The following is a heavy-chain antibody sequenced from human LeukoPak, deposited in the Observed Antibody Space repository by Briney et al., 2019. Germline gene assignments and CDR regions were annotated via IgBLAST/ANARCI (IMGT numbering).Heavy chain of an antibody. V-gene: IGHV3-33*01. D-gene: IGHD1-7*01. Sequence: PGGSLRLSCKASGFTFRNYGMDWVRQAPGKGLEWVAIIWYDGSNKYSADSVKGRFTISRDNSKNTLYLQMNSLRAEDTAVYYCARGSGTTDWYFDLWGRGTLVTVSS. CDR1: GFTFRNYG. J-gene: IGHJ2*01. CDR3: ARGSGTTDWYFDL. CDR2: IWYDGSNK.